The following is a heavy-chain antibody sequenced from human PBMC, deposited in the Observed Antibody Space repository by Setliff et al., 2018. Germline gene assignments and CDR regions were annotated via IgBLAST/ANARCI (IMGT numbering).Heavy chain of an antibody. V-gene: IGHV1-18*01. CDR2: ISPYSGNA. J-gene: IGHJ4*02. CDR1: GYTFVDYG. D-gene: IGHD3-10*01. CDR3: SRLVRFCTRTVCQRLSGDDF. Sequence: VASVKVSCKASGYTFVDYGVTWVRQAPGQGLEWVGWISPYSGNAYSAPKFQGRLSLTTDTSTTTAYLELRSLRSDDSAVYFCSRLVRFCTRTVCQRLSGDDFWGQGTRSPSPQ.